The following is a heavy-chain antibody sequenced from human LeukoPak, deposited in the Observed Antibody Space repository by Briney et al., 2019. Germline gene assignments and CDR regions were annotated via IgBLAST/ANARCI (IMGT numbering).Heavy chain of an antibody. Sequence: GGSLRLSCAASGFTFSRYTMNWARQAPGKGLEWVSSISSSSTYIYYADSLRGRFTISRRDDRNSLYLQVDSLKVEDTAVYYCARDAAMVGATGDNWFDPWGQGTLVTVSS. CDR1: GFTFSRYT. CDR2: ISSSSTYI. CDR3: ARDAAMVGATGDNWFDP. J-gene: IGHJ5*02. V-gene: IGHV3-21*01. D-gene: IGHD1-26*01.